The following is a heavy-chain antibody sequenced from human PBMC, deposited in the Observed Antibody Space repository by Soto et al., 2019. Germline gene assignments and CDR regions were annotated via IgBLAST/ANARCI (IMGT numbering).Heavy chain of an antibody. J-gene: IGHJ4*02. V-gene: IGHV1-8*01. D-gene: IGHD3-3*01. CDR2: MNPNSGNT. CDR1: GYTFTSYD. CDR3: ARGVPTIFGVAHFDY. Sequence: ASVKVSCKASGYTFTSYDINWVRQATGQGLEWMGWMNPNSGNTGYAQKLQGRVTMTRNTSISTAYMELSSLRSEDTAVYYCARGVPTIFGVAHFDYWGQGTLVTVSS.